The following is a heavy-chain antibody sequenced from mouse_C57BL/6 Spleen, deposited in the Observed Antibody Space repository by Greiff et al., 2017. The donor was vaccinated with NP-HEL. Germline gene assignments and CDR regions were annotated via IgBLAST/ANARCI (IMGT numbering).Heavy chain of an antibody. J-gene: IGHJ1*03. CDR3: ARADYYGSRYFDV. V-gene: IGHV3-6*01. CDR1: GYSITSGYY. CDR2: ISYDGSN. D-gene: IGHD1-1*01. Sequence: EVHLVESGPGLVKPSQSLSLTCSVTGYSITSGYYWNWIRQFPGNKLEWMGYISYDGSNNYNPSLKNRISITRDTSKNQFFLKLNSVTTEDTATYYCARADYYGSRYFDVWGTGTTVTVSS.